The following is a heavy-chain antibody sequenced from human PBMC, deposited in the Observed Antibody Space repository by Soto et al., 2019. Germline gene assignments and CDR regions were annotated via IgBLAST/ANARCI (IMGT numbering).Heavy chain of an antibody. CDR2: IIPILCIA. D-gene: IGHD6-13*01. Sequence: GASVKVSCKASGGTFSSYTISWVRQAPGQGLEWMGRIIPILCIANYAQKFQGRVTITADKFTSTAYMELSSLRSEDTAVYYCGIAAAGPYNWFDPWGQGTLVTVSS. V-gene: IGHV1-69*02. J-gene: IGHJ5*02. CDR3: GIAAAGPYNWFDP. CDR1: GGTFSSYT.